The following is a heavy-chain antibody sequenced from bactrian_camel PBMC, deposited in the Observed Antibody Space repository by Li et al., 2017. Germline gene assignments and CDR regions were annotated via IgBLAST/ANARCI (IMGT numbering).Heavy chain of an antibody. D-gene: IGHD1*01. CDR1: GDTIGRYC. Sequence: VQLVESGGGSVQAGGSLRLSCVASGDTIGRYCMGWFRQIPDKEREGVAGIESDGSTSYADSVKGRFTISQDSAKNTLYLQMSSLKPEDTAMYYCAATGQMLSVAGCRTQGTQVTVS. V-gene: IGHV3S55*01. CDR2: IESDGST. J-gene: IGHJ4*01.